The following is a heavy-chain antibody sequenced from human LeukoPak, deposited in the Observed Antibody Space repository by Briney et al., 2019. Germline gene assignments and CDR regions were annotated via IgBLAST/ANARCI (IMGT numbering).Heavy chain of an antibody. Sequence: ASVKVSCKVSGYTLTELSMHWVRQAPGKGLEWVASIKEDGSEEHYVDSVKGRFTISRDNARNSVHVQMNSLRAEDTAVYFCARIRPGNYFDYWGQGALVTVSS. J-gene: IGHJ4*02. V-gene: IGHV3-7*02. CDR2: IKEDGSEE. CDR1: GYTLTELS. CDR3: ARIRPGNYFDY. D-gene: IGHD6-6*01.